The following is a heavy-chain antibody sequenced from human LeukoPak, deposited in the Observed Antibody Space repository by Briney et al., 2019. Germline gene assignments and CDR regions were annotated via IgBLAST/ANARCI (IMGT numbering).Heavy chain of an antibody. CDR3: ARVGYDILTGYYSAYYYYYMDV. CDR1: GGSISSYY. Sequence: SETLSLTCTVSGGSISSYYWSWIRQPAGKGLEWIGRIYTSGSTNYNPSLKSRVTMSVDTSKNQFSLKLSSSTAADTAVYYCARVGYDILTGYYSAYYYYYMDVWGKGTTVTVSS. V-gene: IGHV4-4*07. D-gene: IGHD3-9*01. J-gene: IGHJ6*03. CDR2: IYTSGST.